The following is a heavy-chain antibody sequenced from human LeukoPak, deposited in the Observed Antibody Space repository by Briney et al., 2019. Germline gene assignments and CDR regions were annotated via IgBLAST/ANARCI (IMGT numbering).Heavy chain of an antibody. Sequence: ASVKVSCKASGYTFTSYDINWVRQATGQGLGWMGWMNPNSGNTGYAQKFQGRVTMTRNTSISTAYMELSSLRSQHPAVYSFARSPVDRPAAGAGAIRFWCYYYYYYMDVWGKGTTVTISS. CDR2: MNPNSGNT. V-gene: IGHV1-8*01. J-gene: IGHJ6*03. D-gene: IGHD6-13*01. CDR1: GYTFTSYD. CDR3: ARSPVDRPAAGAGAIRFWCYYYYYYMDV.